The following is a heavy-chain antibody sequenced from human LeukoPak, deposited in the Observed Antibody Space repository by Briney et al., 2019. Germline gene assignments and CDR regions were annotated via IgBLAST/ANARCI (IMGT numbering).Heavy chain of an antibody. V-gene: IGHV4-34*01. CDR3: ASPRVVRGVTCFDY. Sequence: SETLSLTCAVYGGSFSGYYWSWIRQPPGKGLEWIGEINHSGSTNYNPSLKGRVTISVDTSKNQFSLKLSSVTAADTAVYYCASPRVVRGVTCFDYWGQGTLVTVSS. J-gene: IGHJ4*02. CDR2: INHSGST. D-gene: IGHD3-10*01. CDR1: GGSFSGYY.